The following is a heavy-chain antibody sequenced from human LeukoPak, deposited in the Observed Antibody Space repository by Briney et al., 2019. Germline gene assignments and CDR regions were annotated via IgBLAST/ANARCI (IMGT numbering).Heavy chain of an antibody. CDR1: GFTFSSYA. V-gene: IGHV3-23*01. D-gene: IGHD6-13*01. J-gene: IGHJ6*03. CDR3: AKDLASSSWYTWGYYYYYMDV. Sequence: PGGSLRLSCAASGFTFSSYAMSWVRQAPGKRLEWVSAISGSGGSTYYADSVKGRFTISRDNSKNTLYLQMNSLRAEDTAVYYCAKDLASSSWYTWGYYYYYMDVWGKGTTVTVSS. CDR2: ISGSGGST.